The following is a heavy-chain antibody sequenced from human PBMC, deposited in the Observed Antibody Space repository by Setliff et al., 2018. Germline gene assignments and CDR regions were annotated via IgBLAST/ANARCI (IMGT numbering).Heavy chain of an antibody. CDR2: ISGYNSNT. J-gene: IGHJ4*02. V-gene: IGHV1-18*01. CDR3: ATFRGYTYGYDY. Sequence: ASVKVSCKASGYTFKTYSFSWIRQAPGQGLEWVGWISGYNSNTIYAQNFQGRVTMTTGASTNTAYMELRSLGSDDTAVYYCATFRGYTYGYDYWGQGTLVTVSS. D-gene: IGHD5-18*01. CDR1: GYTFKTYS.